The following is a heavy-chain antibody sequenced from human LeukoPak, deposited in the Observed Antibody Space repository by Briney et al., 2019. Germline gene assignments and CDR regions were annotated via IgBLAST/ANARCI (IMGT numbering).Heavy chain of an antibody. V-gene: IGHV1-18*01. CDR2: ISAYNGNT. J-gene: IGHJ3*02. CDR1: GYTFTSYG. D-gene: IGHD3-22*01. Sequence: ASVKVSCKASGYTFTSYGISWVRQAPGQGLEWMGWISAYNGNTNYAQKLQGRVTMTTDTSTSTAYMELRSLRPDDTAVYYCARDGDDSSGYSLLNDAFDIWGQGTMVTVSS. CDR3: ARDGDDSSGYSLLNDAFDI.